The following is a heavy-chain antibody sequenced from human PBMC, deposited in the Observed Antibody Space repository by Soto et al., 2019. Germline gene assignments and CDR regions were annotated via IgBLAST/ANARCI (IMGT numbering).Heavy chain of an antibody. CDR3: AREAPLLWFGELLPNAFDI. Sequence: GSLRLSCAASGFTFSDHYMDWVRQAPGKGLEWVGRTRNKANSYTTEYAASVKGRFTISRDDSKNSLYLQMNSLKTEDTAVYYCAREAPLLWFGELLPNAFDIWGQGTMVTVSS. V-gene: IGHV3-72*01. D-gene: IGHD3-10*01. CDR1: GFTFSDHY. CDR2: TRNKANSYTT. J-gene: IGHJ3*02.